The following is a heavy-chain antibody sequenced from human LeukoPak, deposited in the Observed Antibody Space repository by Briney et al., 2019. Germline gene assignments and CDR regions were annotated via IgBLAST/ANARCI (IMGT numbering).Heavy chain of an antibody. CDR2: IIPIFGTA. V-gene: IGHV1-69*13. Sequence: VASVKVSCKASGGTFSSYAISWVRQAPGQGLEWMGGIIPIFGTANYAQKFQGRITITADESTSTAYMELSSLRPEDTAVYYCARDWGRRYSSGWYGDFDYWGQGTLVTVSS. J-gene: IGHJ4*02. CDR3: ARDWGRRYSSGWYGDFDY. D-gene: IGHD6-19*01. CDR1: GGTFSSYA.